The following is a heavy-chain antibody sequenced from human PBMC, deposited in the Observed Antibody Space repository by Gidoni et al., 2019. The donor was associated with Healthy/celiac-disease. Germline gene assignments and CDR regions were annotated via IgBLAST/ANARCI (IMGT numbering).Heavy chain of an antibody. CDR2: ISGSGGST. J-gene: IGHJ6*02. Sequence: APGKGLEWVSAISGSGGSTYSADSVKGRFTISRDNSKNTLYLQMNSLRAEDTAVYYCAKNSGSPYYGMDVWGQGTTVTVSS. V-gene: IGHV3-23*01. CDR3: AKNSGSPYYGMDV. D-gene: IGHD1-26*01.